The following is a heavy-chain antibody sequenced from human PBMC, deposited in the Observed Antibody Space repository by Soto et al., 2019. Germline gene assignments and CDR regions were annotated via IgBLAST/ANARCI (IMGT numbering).Heavy chain of an antibody. Sequence: VKVSCKASGGTFSSYAISWVRQAPGQGLEWMGGIIPIFGTANYAQNFQGRVTIAADGSTNTAYMELSSLRSEDTAVYYCARDLGSGWYNYWGQGTLVTVSS. J-gene: IGHJ4*02. CDR3: ARDLGSGWYNY. V-gene: IGHV1-69*01. CDR1: GGTFSSYA. D-gene: IGHD6-19*01. CDR2: IIPIFGTA.